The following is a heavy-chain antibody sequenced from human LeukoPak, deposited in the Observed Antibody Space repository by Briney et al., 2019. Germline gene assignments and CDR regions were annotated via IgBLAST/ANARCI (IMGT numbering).Heavy chain of an antibody. CDR2: VYYTGST. CDR3: AKGTMVRGAPFDY. D-gene: IGHD3-10*01. V-gene: IGHV4-59*01. CDR1: GGSISSYY. J-gene: IGHJ4*02. Sequence: SETLSLTCTVSGGSISSYYWSWVRQPPGKGLEWIGFVYYTGSTNYSPSLKSRVTISVDTSKNQFSLKLRSVTAADTAVYYCAKGTMVRGAPFDYWGQGTLVTVSS.